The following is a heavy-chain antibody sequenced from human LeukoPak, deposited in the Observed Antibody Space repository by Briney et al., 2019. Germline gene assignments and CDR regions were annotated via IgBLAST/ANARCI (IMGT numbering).Heavy chain of an antibody. J-gene: IGHJ4*02. Sequence: GASVKVSCKASGCTFTGYYMHWMRQAPGQGLEWMGRINPNSGGTNYAQKFQGRVTMTRDTSISTAYMELSRLRSDDTAVYYCAKIVGATNEVFDYWGQRTLVTVSS. CDR1: GCTFTGYY. D-gene: IGHD1-26*01. CDR2: INPNSGGT. CDR3: AKIVGATNEVFDY. V-gene: IGHV1-2*06.